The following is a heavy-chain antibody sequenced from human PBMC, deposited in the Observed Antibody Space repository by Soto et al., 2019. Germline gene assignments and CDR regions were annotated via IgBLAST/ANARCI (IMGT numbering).Heavy chain of an antibody. CDR2: ISSSSNTV. V-gene: IGHV3-48*02. CDR3: VKGGWGDF. J-gene: IGHJ4*01. D-gene: IGHD3-16*01. Sequence: PVGSLRLSCAASGFTFSTYDMHWVRQAPGKGLEWVSFISSSSNTVNYADSVRGRFTISRDNAQNSLYLQMNSLRDDDTAMYYCVKGGWGDFWGQGTLVTVSS. CDR1: GFTFSTYD.